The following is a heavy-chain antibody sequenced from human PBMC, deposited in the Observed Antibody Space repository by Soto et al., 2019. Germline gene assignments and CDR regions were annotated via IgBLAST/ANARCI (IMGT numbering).Heavy chain of an antibody. V-gene: IGHV4-59*01. J-gene: IGHJ4*02. CDR1: GGSLSPNY. D-gene: IGHD3-10*01. CDR2: IYFGGST. Sequence: SETLSLTCTVSGGSLSPNYWTWIRQPPGKGLEWVGYIYFGGSTNYNPSLKSRVTISVDTSKNQFSLKLSSVTAADTAVYYCARSFFRTPFDYWGQGTLVTVSS. CDR3: ARSFFRTPFDY.